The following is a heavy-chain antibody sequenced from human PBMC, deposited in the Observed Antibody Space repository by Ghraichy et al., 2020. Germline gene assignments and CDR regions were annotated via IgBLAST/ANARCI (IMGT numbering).Heavy chain of an antibody. Sequence: GESLNISCAASGFSLTNDEMNWVRQAPGKGLEWISYISGNSQTIFYAASVKGRFTISRDNAKNSLYLEMSSLRVEDTGVYYCARDGPQATRPFDYWGQGTLVTVSS. V-gene: IGHV3-48*03. CDR3: ARDGPQATRPFDY. D-gene: IGHD1-26*01. CDR1: GFSLTNDE. J-gene: IGHJ4*02. CDR2: ISGNSQTI.